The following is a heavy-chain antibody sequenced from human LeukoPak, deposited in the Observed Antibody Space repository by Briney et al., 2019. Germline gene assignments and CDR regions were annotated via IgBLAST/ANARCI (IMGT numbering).Heavy chain of an antibody. Sequence: SETLSLTCTVSSGSISTSNYYWGWVRQPPGKALEWIGNTFYSGSTYYSPSLKSRVTISLDTSRNQFSLKLSSVTAADTAVYYCARGHIDGAFYYYMDVWGKGTTVTVSS. CDR3: ARGHIDGAFYYYMDV. CDR1: SGSISTSNYY. V-gene: IGHV4-39*07. D-gene: IGHD1-26*01. CDR2: TFYSGST. J-gene: IGHJ6*03.